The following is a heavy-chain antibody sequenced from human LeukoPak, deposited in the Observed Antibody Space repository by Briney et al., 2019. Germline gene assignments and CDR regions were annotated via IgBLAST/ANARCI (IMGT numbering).Heavy chain of an antibody. CDR3: ARDIPDCSGGSCYDY. D-gene: IGHD2-15*01. J-gene: IGHJ4*02. Sequence: GGSLRLSCAASGFTFSSYSMNWVRQAPGKGLEWVSSISSSSSYIYYADSVKGRSTISRDNAENSLYLQMNSLRAEDTAVYYCARDIPDCSGGSCYDYWGQGTLVTVSS. CDR1: GFTFSSYS. CDR2: ISSSSSYI. V-gene: IGHV3-21*01.